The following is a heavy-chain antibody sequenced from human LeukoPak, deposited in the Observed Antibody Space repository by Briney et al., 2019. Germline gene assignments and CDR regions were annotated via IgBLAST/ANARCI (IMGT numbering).Heavy chain of an antibody. Sequence: GGSLRLSCAASGFTFSSYSMNWVRQAPGKGLERVSSISSSSSYIYYADSVKGRFTISRDNAKNSLYLQMNRLRAEDTAVYYCARTSLGKGVVPEPFDNWGKGTLATASP. D-gene: IGHD2-15*01. CDR2: ISSSSSYI. CDR3: ARTSLGKGVVPEPFDN. V-gene: IGHV3-21*04. J-gene: IGHJ4*02. CDR1: GFTFSSYS.